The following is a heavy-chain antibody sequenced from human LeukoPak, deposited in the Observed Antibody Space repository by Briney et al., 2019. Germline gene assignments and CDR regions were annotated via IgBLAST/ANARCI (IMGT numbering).Heavy chain of an antibody. CDR2: INHSGST. D-gene: IGHD3-16*02. Sequence: PSETLSLNCAVYGGSFSGYYWSWIRQPPGKGLEWIGEINHSGSTNYNPSLKSRVTISVDTSKNQFSLKLSSVTAADTAVYYCARGGWGSSYVWGSYRFDYWGQGTLVTVSS. CDR1: GGSFSGYY. J-gene: IGHJ4*02. V-gene: IGHV4-34*01. CDR3: ARGGWGSSYVWGSYRFDY.